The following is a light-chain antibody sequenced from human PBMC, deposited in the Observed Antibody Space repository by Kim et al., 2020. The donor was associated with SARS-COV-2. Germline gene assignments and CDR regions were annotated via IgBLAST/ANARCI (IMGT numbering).Light chain of an antibody. CDR1: TSNVGGIS. CDR2: SND. V-gene: IGLV1-44*01. J-gene: IGLJ2*01. Sequence: ITCSGTTSNVGGISVSWYKQHPGQATQPLIHSNDQRPSGVPDRFSASKSVTSASLAISGLQSEDEADYYCASWDDSLNGLVVFGGGTKVTVL. CDR3: ASWDDSLNGLVV.